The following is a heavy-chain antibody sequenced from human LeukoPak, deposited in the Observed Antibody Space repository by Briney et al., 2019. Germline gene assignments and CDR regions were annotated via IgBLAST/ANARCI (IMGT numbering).Heavy chain of an antibody. CDR1: GFTFSSYA. CDR3: AKDRYCSSTRCYGDFDY. D-gene: IGHD2-2*01. J-gene: IGHJ4*02. CDR2: ISGSGDST. V-gene: IGHV3-23*01. Sequence: GRSLRLSCAASGFTFSSYAMSWVRQAPGEGLEWVSVISGSGDSTLYADSVKGRFTVSRDNSKNTLYLQMNSLRAEDTAVYYCAKDRYCSSTRCYGDFDYWGQGTLVIVSS.